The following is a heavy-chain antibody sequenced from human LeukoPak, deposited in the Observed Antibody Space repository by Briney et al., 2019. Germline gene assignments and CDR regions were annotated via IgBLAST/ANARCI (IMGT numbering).Heavy chain of an antibody. V-gene: IGHV4-59*08. Sequence: PSETLSLTCTVSGGSISSNYWSWIRQPPGKGLECIGYIYYSGSTNYNPSLKSRATISVDTSKNQVSLRLSSVTAADTAVYYCARQQYASGNSYYLDYWGQGTLVTVSS. CDR2: IYYSGST. CDR1: GGSISSNY. CDR3: ARQQYASGNSYYLDY. D-gene: IGHD3-10*01. J-gene: IGHJ4*02.